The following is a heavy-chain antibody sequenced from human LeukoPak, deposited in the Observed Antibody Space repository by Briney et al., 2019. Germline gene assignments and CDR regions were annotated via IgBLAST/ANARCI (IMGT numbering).Heavy chain of an antibody. D-gene: IGHD3-3*01. Sequence: SETLSLTCTVSGGSISSYYWSWIRQPPGKRLEWIGYIYYSGSTNYNPSLKSRVTISVDTSKNQFSLKLSSVTAADTAVYYCAREGPRVVTNDAFDIWGQGTMVTVSS. V-gene: IGHV4-59*01. CDR3: AREGPRVVTNDAFDI. J-gene: IGHJ3*02. CDR2: IYYSGST. CDR1: GGSISSYY.